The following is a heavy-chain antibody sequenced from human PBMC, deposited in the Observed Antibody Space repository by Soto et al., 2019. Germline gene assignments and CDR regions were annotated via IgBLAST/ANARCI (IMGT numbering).Heavy chain of an antibody. Sequence: QVEVQESGPGLVKPSETLSLTCTFSSGSVNNYHLSWIRQPAGGGLEWIGRMFDSGNTKLNPSLQSRVTMSKDGSKNQFSLKLTSVTAADTGFYYCARDHLSWYFDLGGRGTLVTVSS. CDR2: MFDSGNT. V-gene: IGHV4-4*07. CDR1: SGSVNNYH. J-gene: IGHJ2*01. CDR3: ARDHLSWYFDL.